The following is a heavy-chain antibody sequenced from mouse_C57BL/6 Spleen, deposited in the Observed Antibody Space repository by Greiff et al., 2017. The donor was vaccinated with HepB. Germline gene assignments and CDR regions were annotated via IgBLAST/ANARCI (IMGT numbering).Heavy chain of an antibody. CDR1: GYTFTSYW. J-gene: IGHJ2*01. D-gene: IGHD2-5*01. CDR2: IDPSDSYT. Sequence: QVQLQQSGAELVRPGTSVKLSCKASGYTFTSYWMHWVKQRPGQGLEWIGVIDPSDSYTNYNQKFKGKATLTVDTSSSTAYMQLSSLTYEDSAVYYCARGGYSNYFDYWGQGTTLTVSS. CDR3: ARGGYSNYFDY. V-gene: IGHV1-59*01.